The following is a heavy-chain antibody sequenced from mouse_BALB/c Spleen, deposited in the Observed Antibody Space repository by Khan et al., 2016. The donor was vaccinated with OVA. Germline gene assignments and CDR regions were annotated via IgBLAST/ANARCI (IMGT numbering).Heavy chain of an antibody. CDR1: GFTFSNYA. J-gene: IGHJ3*01. V-gene: IGHV5-6-5*01. CDR3: ARDYWFAY. Sequence: EVELVESGGGLVKPGGSLKLSCAASGFTFSNYAMSWVRQTPEKRLEWVASISTGGNTYYLDRVKGRFTISRDNARNILYLQMRSLRSEDTAMYYCARDYWFAYWGQGTLVTVSA. CDR2: ISTGGNT.